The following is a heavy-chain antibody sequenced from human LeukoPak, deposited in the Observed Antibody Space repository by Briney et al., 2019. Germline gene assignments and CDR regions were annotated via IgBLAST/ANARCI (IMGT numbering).Heavy chain of an antibody. V-gene: IGHV3-74*01. D-gene: IGHD5-18*01. CDR2: INRDGSST. CDR3: TRGGGYSYGSFDY. CDR1: GVIFSNYW. Sequence: SGGSLRLSCAASGVIFSNYWMHWVRQTPGKGLVWVSRINRDGSSTSYADSVKGRFTISRDNAKNTLYLQMNSLRAEDTAVYYCTRGGGYSYGSFDYWGQGTLVTVSS. J-gene: IGHJ4*02.